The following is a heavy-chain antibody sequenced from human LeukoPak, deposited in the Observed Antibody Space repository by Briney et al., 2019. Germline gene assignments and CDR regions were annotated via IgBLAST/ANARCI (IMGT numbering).Heavy chain of an antibody. D-gene: IGHD3-22*01. CDR3: AKDGNYYDSSGYPILGTFDI. V-gene: IGHV3-23*01. CDR1: GFTFSSYA. Sequence: GGSLRLSCAASGFTFSSYAMSWVRQAPGKGLEWVSAISGSGGSTYYADSVKGRFTISRDNSKNTLYLQMNSLRAEDTAVYYCAKDGNYYDSSGYPILGTFDIWGQGIMVTVSS. CDR2: ISGSGGST. J-gene: IGHJ3*02.